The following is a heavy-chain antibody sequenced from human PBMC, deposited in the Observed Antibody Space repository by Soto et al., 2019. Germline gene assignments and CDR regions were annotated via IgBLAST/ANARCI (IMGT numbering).Heavy chain of an antibody. CDR1: GGSISSYY. V-gene: IGHV4-59*01. Sequence: RSLTCTVSGGSISSYYWSWIRQPPGEGLEWIGYIYYSGSTNYNPSLKSRVTISVDTSKNQFSLKLSSVTAADTAVYYCARHYYDISGYYLGVFDYWGQGTLVTVSS. J-gene: IGHJ4*02. D-gene: IGHD3-22*01. CDR2: IYYSGST. CDR3: ARHYYDISGYYLGVFDY.